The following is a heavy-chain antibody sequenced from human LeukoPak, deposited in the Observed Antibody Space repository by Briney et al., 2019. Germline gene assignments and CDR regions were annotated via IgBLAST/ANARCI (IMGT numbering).Heavy chain of an antibody. J-gene: IGHJ4*02. Sequence: PGGSLRLSCAASGFTVSSNYMSWVRQAPGKGLEWVSVIYSGGSTYYADSVKGRFTISRDNSKNTLYLQMSSLRAEDTAVYYCAKGTLGYCSGGSCYSGYWGQGTLVTVSS. D-gene: IGHD2-15*01. CDR3: AKGTLGYCSGGSCYSGY. CDR2: IYSGGST. CDR1: GFTVSSNY. V-gene: IGHV3-66*01.